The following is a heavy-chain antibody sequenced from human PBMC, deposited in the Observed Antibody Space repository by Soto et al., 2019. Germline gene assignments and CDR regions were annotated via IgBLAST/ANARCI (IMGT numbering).Heavy chain of an antibody. CDR2: ISSSSSYI. CDR3: ARGLIPLLGKQGWRDAFDI. V-gene: IGHV3-21*01. Sequence: GGSLRLSCAASGFTFSSYSMNWVRQAPGKGLEWVSSISSSSSYIYYADSVKGRFTISRDNAKNSLDLQMNSLRAEDTAVYYCARGLIPLLGKQGWRDAFDIWGQGTMVTVSS. CDR1: GFTFSSYS. J-gene: IGHJ3*02. D-gene: IGHD2-15*01.